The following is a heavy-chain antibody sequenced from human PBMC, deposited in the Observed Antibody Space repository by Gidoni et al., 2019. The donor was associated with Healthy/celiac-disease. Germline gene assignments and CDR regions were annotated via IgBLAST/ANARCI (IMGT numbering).Heavy chain of an antibody. CDR3: ATALVVNFDY. D-gene: IGHD2-2*01. Sequence: QVQLVQSGAEVKKPGASVQVSCTVSGYTLTELSMHWVRKAPGKVIEWLGGFDPEDGETIYAQKFQGRVTMTEDTSTDTAYMELSSLRSEDTAVYYCATALVVNFDYWGQGTLVTVSS. CDR1: GYTLTELS. V-gene: IGHV1-24*01. CDR2: FDPEDGET. J-gene: IGHJ4*02.